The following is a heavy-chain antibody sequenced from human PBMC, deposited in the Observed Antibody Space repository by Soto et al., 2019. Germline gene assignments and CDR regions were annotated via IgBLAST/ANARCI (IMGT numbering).Heavy chain of an antibody. J-gene: IGHJ6*02. V-gene: IGHV4-59*01. CDR2: ISYTGST. CDR1: GDSIRSYY. D-gene: IGHD2-15*01. Sequence: SETLSLTCTVSGDSIRSYYWSWIRQPPGKGLEWIGYISYTGSTHYNPSLKSRVTISADTSKNQFSLKLSSVTTADTALYYCEREGVAAPYYYYGMDVWGQGSTVTVSS. CDR3: EREGVAAPYYYYGMDV.